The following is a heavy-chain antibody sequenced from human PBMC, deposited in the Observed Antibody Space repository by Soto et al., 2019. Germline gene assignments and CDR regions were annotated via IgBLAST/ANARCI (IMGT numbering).Heavy chain of an antibody. D-gene: IGHD6-19*01. CDR3: ARVNTLTSAWPFDY. V-gene: IGHV3-74*01. Sequence: GGSLRLSCEASGFTFSAFWMHWVRQAPGKGLEWVSRINSDGSGTTYADSVQGRFSISRDNAKNTVFLEMTSLTPADTAVYYCARVNTLTSAWPFDYWGQGALVTVSS. CDR1: GFTFSAFW. CDR2: INSDGSGT. J-gene: IGHJ4*02.